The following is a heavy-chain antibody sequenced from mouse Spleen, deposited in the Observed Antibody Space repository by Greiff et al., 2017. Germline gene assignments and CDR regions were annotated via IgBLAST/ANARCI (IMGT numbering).Heavy chain of an antibody. CDR1: GYAFSSSW. CDR2: IYPGDGDT. Sequence: VQRVESGPELVKPGASVKISCKASGYAFSSSWMNWVKQRPGKGLEWIGRIYPGDGDTNYNGKFKGKATLTADKSSSTAYMQLSSLTSEDSAVYFCARSGITTDAMDYWGQGTSVTVSS. CDR3: ARSGITTDAMDY. D-gene: IGHD1-1*01. V-gene: IGHV1-82*01. J-gene: IGHJ4*01.